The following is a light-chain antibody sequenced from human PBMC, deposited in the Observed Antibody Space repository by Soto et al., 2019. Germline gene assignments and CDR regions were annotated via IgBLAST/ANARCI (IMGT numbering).Light chain of an antibody. CDR3: QQYNNWPPYT. Sequence: EIVMTQSPATLSVSPGERATLSCRASQGVSGNLAWYPQKPGQAPRLLIYGASTRATGIPARFSGSGSGTEFTLTISSLQSEDFAVYYCQQYNNWPPYTFGQGTKLEIK. J-gene: IGKJ2*01. CDR2: GAS. V-gene: IGKV3-15*01. CDR1: QGVSGN.